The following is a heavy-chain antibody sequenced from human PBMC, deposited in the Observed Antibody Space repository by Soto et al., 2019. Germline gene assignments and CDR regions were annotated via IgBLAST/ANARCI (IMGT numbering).Heavy chain of an antibody. CDR2: IYWNDDK. J-gene: IGHJ4*02. V-gene: IGHV2-5*01. Sequence: QITLKESGPTLVKRTQTLTLTCTFSGFSLSTSGVGVGWIRQPPGKALEWLALIYWNDDKRYSPSLKSRLTIAKDTSKNQVVLNMTNMDPVDTATYFCARRPRYSNYVDYWGQGTLVTVSS. D-gene: IGHD4-4*01. CDR1: GFSLSTSGVG. CDR3: ARRPRYSNYVDY.